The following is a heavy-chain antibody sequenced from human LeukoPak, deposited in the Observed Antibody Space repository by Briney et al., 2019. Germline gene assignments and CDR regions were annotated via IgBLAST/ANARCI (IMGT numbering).Heavy chain of an antibody. CDR3: ARSGVAAAGSFDY. D-gene: IGHD6-13*01. CDR2: ISYDGSNK. J-gene: IGHJ4*02. Sequence: GGSLGLSCAASGFTFSSYAMHWVRQAPGKGLEWVAVISYDGSNKYYADSVKGRFTISRDNSKNTLYLQMNSLRAEDTAVYYCARSGVAAAGSFDYWGQGTLVTVSS. CDR1: GFTFSSYA. V-gene: IGHV3-30-3*01.